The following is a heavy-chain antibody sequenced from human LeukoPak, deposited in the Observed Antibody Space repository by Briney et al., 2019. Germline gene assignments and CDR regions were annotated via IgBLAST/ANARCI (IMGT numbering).Heavy chain of an antibody. CDR3: VRSVGLAGYYFDY. CDR1: GYTFTGYY. J-gene: IGHJ4*02. D-gene: IGHD6-19*01. CDR2: INPNSGGT. Sequence: ASVKVSCKASGYTFTGYYMHWVRQAPGQGLEWMGWINPNSGGTNYAQKFQGRVTMTRDTSISTAYMELSRLRSDDTAVYYCVRSVGLAGYYFDYWGQGTLVTVSS. V-gene: IGHV1-2*02.